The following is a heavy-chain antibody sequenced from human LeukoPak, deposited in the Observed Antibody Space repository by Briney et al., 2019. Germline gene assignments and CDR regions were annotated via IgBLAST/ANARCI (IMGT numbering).Heavy chain of an antibody. Sequence: GRSLRLSCAASGFTFDDYAMHWVRQAPGKGLEWVSGISWNSGSIGYADSVKGRFTISRDNAKNSLYLQMNSLRAEDTALYYCAKDIRVDYYGSGSPFDYWGQGTLVTVSS. CDR3: AKDIRVDYYGSGSPFDY. D-gene: IGHD3-10*01. J-gene: IGHJ4*02. CDR2: ISWNSGSI. V-gene: IGHV3-9*01. CDR1: GFTFDDYA.